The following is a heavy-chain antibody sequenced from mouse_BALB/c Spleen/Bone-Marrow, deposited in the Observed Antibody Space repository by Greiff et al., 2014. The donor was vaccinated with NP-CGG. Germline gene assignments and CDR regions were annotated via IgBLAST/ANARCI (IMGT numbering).Heavy chain of an antibody. CDR3: ARDYANTAWFAS. Sequence: DVKLQESGAELVKPGASVKLSCTPSGFNIKDTHTHWVKQRPEQGLEWIGRIDPANGNTKYDPNFQSKATITADTSSNTAYLQLSSLTSEDTAVYYCARDYANTAWFASWGQGTLVTVS. V-gene: IGHV14-3*02. D-gene: IGHD1-1*01. CDR1: GFNIKDTH. CDR2: IDPANGNT. J-gene: IGHJ3*01.